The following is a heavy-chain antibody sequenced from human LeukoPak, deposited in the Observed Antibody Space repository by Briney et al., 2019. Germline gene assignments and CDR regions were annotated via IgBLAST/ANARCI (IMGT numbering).Heavy chain of an antibody. D-gene: IGHD5-24*01. Sequence: GGSLRLSCAASGFTFSSYGMHWVRQAPGKWLEWVALIRYDGSNKYYADSVKGRFTISRDNSKNTLYLQMNSLRAEDTAVYYCAKVATRSLNGFDYWGQGTLVTVSS. CDR2: IRYDGSNK. CDR1: GFTFSSYG. J-gene: IGHJ4*02. V-gene: IGHV3-30*02. CDR3: AKVATRSLNGFDY.